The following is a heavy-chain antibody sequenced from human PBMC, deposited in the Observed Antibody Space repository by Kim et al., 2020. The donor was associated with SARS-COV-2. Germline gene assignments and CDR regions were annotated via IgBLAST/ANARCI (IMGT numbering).Heavy chain of an antibody. J-gene: IGHJ3*01. D-gene: IGHD2-8*01. Sequence: GGSLRLSCAASGFTFSTYTMSWVRQAPGKGLEWVSGISASDHSPYYADWVEGRFTVSRDNSRNMLYLQMNGLRAEDTAVYYCSNRLQNRYCTPTNCFDRWGQGTIVPVSS. CDR1: GFTFSTYT. CDR2: ISASDHSP. V-gene: IGHV3-23*01. CDR3: SNRLQNRYCTPTNCFDR.